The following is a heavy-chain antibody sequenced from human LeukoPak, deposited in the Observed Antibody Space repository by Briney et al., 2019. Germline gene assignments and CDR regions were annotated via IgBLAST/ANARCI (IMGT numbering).Heavy chain of an antibody. Sequence: ASVKVSCKASGYTFTSYGISWVRQAPGQGLEWMGWISAYNGNTNYAQKLQGRVTMTTDTSTSTAYTELRSLRSDDTAVYYCARGGPEYDFWSGYYSDWGQGTLVTVSS. CDR2: ISAYNGNT. J-gene: IGHJ4*02. CDR1: GYTFTSYG. CDR3: ARGGPEYDFWSGYYSD. V-gene: IGHV1-18*01. D-gene: IGHD3-3*01.